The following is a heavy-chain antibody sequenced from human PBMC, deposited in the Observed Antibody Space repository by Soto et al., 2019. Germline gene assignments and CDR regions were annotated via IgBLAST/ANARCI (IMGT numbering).Heavy chain of an antibody. J-gene: IGHJ5*02. V-gene: IGHV1-69*01. D-gene: IGHD2-15*01. CDR1: GGTFSSYA. CDR2: IIPIFGTA. Sequence: QVQLVQSGAEVKKPGSSVKVSCKASGGTFSSYAISWVRQAPGQGLEWMGGIIPIFGTANYAQKFQGRVTITADESTSTAYMELSSLRSEDTAVYYCARDGGVVAATRCHWFDPWGQGTLVTVSS. CDR3: ARDGGVVAATRCHWFDP.